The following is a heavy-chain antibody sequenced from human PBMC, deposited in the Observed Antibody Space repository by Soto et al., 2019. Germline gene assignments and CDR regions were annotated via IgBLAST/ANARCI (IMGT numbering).Heavy chain of an antibody. CDR2: IDLDIGDT. J-gene: IGHJ4*02. V-gene: IGHV1-2*02. CDR3: ALEPTGTAGFDY. CDR1: GHTFTGHH. Sequence: QVQMVQSGAEVKKPGASVKVSCKASGHTFTGHHMNWVRQAPGQGLEWMGLIDLDIGDTKYAQKFQGRVTSTSDTSITTAYMELRGLRSDDTAVYYCALEPTGTAGFDYWGQGPLVTVSS. D-gene: IGHD2-21*02.